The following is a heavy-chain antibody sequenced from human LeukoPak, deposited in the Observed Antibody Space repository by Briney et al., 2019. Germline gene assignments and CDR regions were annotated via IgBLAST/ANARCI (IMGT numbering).Heavy chain of an antibody. CDR3: ARAGESRDTVVVPAAPFDY. J-gene: IGHJ4*02. CDR1: GYTFTSYY. V-gene: IGHV1-46*01. Sequence: ASVKVSCKASGYTFTSYYMHWVRQAPGQGLEWMGIINPSGGSTSYAQKFQGRVTMTRDTSTSTVYMELSSLRSEDTAVYYCARAGESRDTVVVPAAPFDYWGQGTLVTVSS. D-gene: IGHD2-2*01. CDR2: INPSGGST.